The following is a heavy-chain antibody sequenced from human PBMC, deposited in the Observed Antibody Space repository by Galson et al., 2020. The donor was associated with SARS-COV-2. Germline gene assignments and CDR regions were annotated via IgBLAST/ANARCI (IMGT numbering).Heavy chain of an antibody. V-gene: IGHV4-59*13. CDR2: IYYSGST. Sequence: SETLSLTCTVSGGSNSSYYWSWIRQPPGKGLEWIGYIYYSGSTIYNPSPKSRVTISVDTSKNQFSLKLSSVTAADTAVYYCSRVDCSGGSCYYYAFDVWGRGTMVSVSS. CDR1: GGSNSSYY. J-gene: IGHJ3*01. CDR3: SRVDCSGGSCYYYAFDV. D-gene: IGHD2-15*01.